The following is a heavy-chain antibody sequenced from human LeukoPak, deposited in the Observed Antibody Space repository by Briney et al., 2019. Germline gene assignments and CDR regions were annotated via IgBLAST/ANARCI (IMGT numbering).Heavy chain of an antibody. Sequence: PGGSLRLSCAASGFTFSSYAMSWVRQAPGKGLEWVSAISGSGGSTYYADSVKGRFTISRDNAKNSLYLQMNSLRGEDTAVYYCARPREYRGYDSSIDYWGQGTLVTVSS. J-gene: IGHJ4*02. CDR3: ARPREYRGYDSSIDY. CDR2: ISGSGGST. CDR1: GFTFSSYA. V-gene: IGHV3-23*01. D-gene: IGHD5-12*01.